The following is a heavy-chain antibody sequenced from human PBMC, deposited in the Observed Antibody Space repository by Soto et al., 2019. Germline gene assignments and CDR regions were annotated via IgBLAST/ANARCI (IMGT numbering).Heavy chain of an antibody. J-gene: IGHJ5*02. V-gene: IGHV3-23*01. CDR3: AKDSSGSGWYNWFDP. CDR1: GFTFSSYA. CDR2: ISGSGGST. D-gene: IGHD6-19*01. Sequence: LRLSCAASGFTFSSYAMSWVRQAPGKGLEWVSAISGSGGSTYYADSVKGRFTISRDNSKNTLYLQMNSLRAEDTAVYYCAKDSSGSGWYNWFDPWGQGTLVTVSS.